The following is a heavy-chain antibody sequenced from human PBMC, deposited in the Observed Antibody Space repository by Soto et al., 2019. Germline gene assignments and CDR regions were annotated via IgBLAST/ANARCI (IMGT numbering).Heavy chain of an antibody. D-gene: IGHD3-16*01. Sequence: PGCSLRLGCAASGFVFSSCQFNWVHKAPGGGLEWLSSITGTSAFTEYAESIEGRFTISRDNPNKLLFLHMDNLRPEDTAVYYCARDNLAFQGAFDLWGQGTLVTVSS. CDR1: GFVFSSCQ. V-gene: IGHV3-21*01. CDR3: ARDNLAFQGAFDL. J-gene: IGHJ4*02. CDR2: ITGTSAFT.